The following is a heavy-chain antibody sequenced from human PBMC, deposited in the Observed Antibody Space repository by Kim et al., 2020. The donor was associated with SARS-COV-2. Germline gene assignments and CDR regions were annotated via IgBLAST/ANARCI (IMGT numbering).Heavy chain of an antibody. Sequence: GGSLRLSCAASGFTFSDSAMYWVRQASGKGLEWVGRTRSKANSYVTAYAVSVKGRFIMSRDDSKNTPYLQMNSLKTEDTAIYYCTRVPPYSNSWWDAVDIWGHGKMVTASS. J-gene: IGHJ3*02. CDR3: TRVPPYSNSWWDAVDI. CDR1: GFTFSDSA. V-gene: IGHV3-73*01. D-gene: IGHD6-13*01. CDR2: TRSKANSYVT.